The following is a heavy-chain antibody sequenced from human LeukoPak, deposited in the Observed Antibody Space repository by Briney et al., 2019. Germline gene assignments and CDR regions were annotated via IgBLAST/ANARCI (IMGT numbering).Heavy chain of an antibody. CDR3: ARDNNWGFDF. D-gene: IGHD7-27*01. CDR2: IRGSGSGSGSGM. Sequence: GGSLRLSCAASGFVFSDYSMNWVRQAPGKGLEWVSIIRGSGSGSGSGMYYADSVKGRFTISRDNAKNSLYLQMSSLRAEDTAFYYCARDNNWGFDFWGQGALVTVSS. J-gene: IGHJ4*02. CDR1: GFVFSDYS. V-gene: IGHV3-48*04.